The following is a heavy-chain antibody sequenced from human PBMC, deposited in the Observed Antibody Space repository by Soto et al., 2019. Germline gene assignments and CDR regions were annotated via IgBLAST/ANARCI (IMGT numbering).Heavy chain of an antibody. CDR3: ARDPRRDGYNYCDH. CDR2: ISYDGSNK. V-gene: IGHV3-30*03. J-gene: IGHJ4*02. CDR1: GFIFSDFG. Sequence: SLRLSCAVSGFIFSDFGMHWVRQAPGKGLEWVAVISYDGSNKFYVDSVKGRFTISRDNSKNTVYLQMDSLRPEDTAVYYCARDPRRDGYNYCDHWGQGTLVTVSS. D-gene: IGHD5-12*01.